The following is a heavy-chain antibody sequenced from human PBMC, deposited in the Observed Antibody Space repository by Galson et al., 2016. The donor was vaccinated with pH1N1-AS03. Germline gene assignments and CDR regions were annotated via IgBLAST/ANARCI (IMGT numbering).Heavy chain of an antibody. CDR3: AREAEHYYYALDV. V-gene: IGHV3-64*02. J-gene: IGHJ6*02. Sequence: SLRLSCAASGFTFSIYGLHWVRQAPGKGLEYVSAISSDGDTYYTDSVKGRFTISRDKSKNTVYLQMGSLRPEDVAVYYCAREAEHYYYALDVWGQGTTVTVSS. CDR1: GFTFSIYG. CDR2: ISSDGDT.